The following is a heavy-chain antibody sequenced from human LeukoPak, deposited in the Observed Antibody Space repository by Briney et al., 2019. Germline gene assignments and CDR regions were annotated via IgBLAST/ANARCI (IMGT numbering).Heavy chain of an antibody. Sequence: SGGSLRLSCAASGFTFDDYAMHWVRQAPGKGLEWVSGISWNSGTIGYADSVEGRFTISRDNAKNSLYLQMNCLRAEDTALYYCAKGPGDDYWGQGTLVTVSS. D-gene: IGHD2-2*01. J-gene: IGHJ4*02. CDR3: AKGPGDDY. V-gene: IGHV3-9*01. CDR1: GFTFDDYA. CDR2: ISWNSGTI.